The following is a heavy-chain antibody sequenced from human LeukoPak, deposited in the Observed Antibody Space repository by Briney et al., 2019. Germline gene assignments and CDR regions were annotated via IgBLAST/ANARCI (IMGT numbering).Heavy chain of an antibody. Sequence: GGSLRLSCVASGFTFRNYWMSWLRQAPGEGPEWVANTNQDGSETYYLDSVKGRFTISRDNAKNSLYLQMNSLRDEDTAVYYCARELVVGPAEYFQDWGQGTLVTVSS. J-gene: IGHJ1*01. CDR3: ARELVVGPAEYFQD. D-gene: IGHD2-8*02. CDR1: GFTFRNYW. CDR2: TNQDGSET. V-gene: IGHV3-7*01.